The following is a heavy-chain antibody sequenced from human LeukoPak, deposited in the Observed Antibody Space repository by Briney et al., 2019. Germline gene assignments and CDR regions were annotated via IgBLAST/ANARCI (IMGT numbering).Heavy chain of an antibody. CDR3: AGNKPLWFGDQPYDY. CDR1: GGSLSSYY. D-gene: IGHD3-10*01. CDR2: IYYSGST. Sequence: SETLSLTCTVSGGSLSSYYWSWIRQPPGKGLEWSGYIYYSGSTNYNPSLKSRVTISVDTSKNQFSLKLSSVTAADTAVYYCAGNKPLWFGDQPYDYWGQGTLVTVSS. J-gene: IGHJ4*02. V-gene: IGHV4-59*01.